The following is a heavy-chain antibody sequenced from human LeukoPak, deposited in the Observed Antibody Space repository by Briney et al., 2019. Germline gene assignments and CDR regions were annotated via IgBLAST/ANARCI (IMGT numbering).Heavy chain of an antibody. V-gene: IGHV6-1*01. D-gene: IGHD2-2*01. CDR3: ANDRLSSTVNYYYYMDV. J-gene: IGHJ6*03. CDR2: TYYRSKWYN. Sequence: SQTLSLTCAISGDSVSSNSAAWNWIRQSPSRGLEWLGRTYYRSKWYNDYAVSVKSRITINPDTSKNQFSLQLNSVTPEDTAVYYCANDRLSSTVNYYYYMDVWGKGTTVTISS. CDR1: GDSVSSNSAA.